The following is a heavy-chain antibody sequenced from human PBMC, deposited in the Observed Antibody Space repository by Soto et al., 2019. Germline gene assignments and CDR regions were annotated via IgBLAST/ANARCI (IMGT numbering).Heavy chain of an antibody. D-gene: IGHD2-2*01. V-gene: IGHV4-34*01. Sequence: PSETLSLTCAVYGGSFSGYYWSWIRQPPGKGLEWIGEINHSGSTNYNPSLKSRVTISVDTSKNQFSLNLTSATAADTAVYFCARYQKGPFDHWGQGTPVTVSS. J-gene: IGHJ4*02. CDR1: GGSFSGYY. CDR3: ARYQKGPFDH. CDR2: INHSGST.